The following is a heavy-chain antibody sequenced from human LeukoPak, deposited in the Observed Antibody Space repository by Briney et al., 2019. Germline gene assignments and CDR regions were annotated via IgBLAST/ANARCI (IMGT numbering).Heavy chain of an antibody. CDR2: ISAYNGNT. CDR3: ARDLFSGWTRGYVQH. CDR1: GYTFTSYG. Sequence: ASVTVSCTASGYTFTSYGISWVRQAPGQGLEWMGWISAYNGNTNYAQKLQGRVTMTTDTSTSTAYMELRSLRSDDTAVYYCARDLFSGWTRGYVQHWGQGTLVTVSS. J-gene: IGHJ1*01. D-gene: IGHD6-19*01. V-gene: IGHV1-18*01.